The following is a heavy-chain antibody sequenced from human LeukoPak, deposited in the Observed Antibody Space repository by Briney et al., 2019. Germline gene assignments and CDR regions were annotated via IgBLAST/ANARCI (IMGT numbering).Heavy chain of an antibody. J-gene: IGHJ4*02. CDR1: GYTFTGYY. CDR3: ARAITSGRIVGARGAFDY. V-gene: IGHV1-2*04. D-gene: IGHD1-26*01. CDR2: INPNSGGT. Sequence: ASVKVSCKASGYTFTGYYMLWVRQAPGQGLEWMGWINPNSGGTNYAQKFQGWVTMTRDTSISPAYMELSRLRSDDTAVYYCARAITSGRIVGARGAFDYWGQGTLVTVSS.